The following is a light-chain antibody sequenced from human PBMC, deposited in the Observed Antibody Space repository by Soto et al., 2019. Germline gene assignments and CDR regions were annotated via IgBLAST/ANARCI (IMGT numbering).Light chain of an antibody. CDR3: QSYDRSPIVSYV. J-gene: IGLJ1*01. V-gene: IGLV1-40*01. CDR1: SSNIGAGYD. CDR2: NNI. Sequence: QSVLTQPPSVSGAPGQRVTISCTGSSSNIGAGYDVHWYQQLPRTAPKLLIYNNINRPSGVPDRFSGSRSGTSASLAITGLQAEDEAVYSCQSYDRSPIVSYVLGNGTKVTVL.